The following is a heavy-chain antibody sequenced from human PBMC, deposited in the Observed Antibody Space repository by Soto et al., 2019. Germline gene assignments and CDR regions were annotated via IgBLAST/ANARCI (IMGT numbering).Heavy chain of an antibody. V-gene: IGHV4-30-4*01. CDR1: GGSIDNYEYY. CDR3: ARDRSNSPDYFDF. J-gene: IGHJ4*02. D-gene: IGHD6-6*01. Sequence: SETLSLTCTVSGGSIDNYEYYWTWIRQPPWKGLEWVGYIYYSGRTNYNPSLNSRLTISLDTSKNQFSLRLTSVSAADTAMYYCARDRSNSPDYFDFWGQGXLVTVYS. CDR2: IYYSGRT.